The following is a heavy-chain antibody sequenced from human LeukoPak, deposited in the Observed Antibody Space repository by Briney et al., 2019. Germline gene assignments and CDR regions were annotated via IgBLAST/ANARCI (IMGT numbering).Heavy chain of an antibody. Sequence: SETLSLTCTVSGGSISSSSYYWGWIRQPPGKGLEWIGSIYYSGSTYYNPSLKSRVTISVDTSKNQFSLQLSSVTAADTAVYYCARGDAYYFDYWGQGTLVTVSS. CDR1: GGSISSSSYY. J-gene: IGHJ4*02. V-gene: IGHV4-39*07. CDR2: IYYSGST. CDR3: ARGDAYYFDY.